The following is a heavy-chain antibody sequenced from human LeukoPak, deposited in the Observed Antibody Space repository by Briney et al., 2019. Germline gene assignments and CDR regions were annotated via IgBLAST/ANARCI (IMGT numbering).Heavy chain of an antibody. CDR1: GFTFSSYA. V-gene: IGHV3-23*01. Sequence: GGSLRLSCAASGFTFSSYAMSWVRQAPGKGLEWVSAISGSGGSTYYADSVKGRFTISRDNSKNTLYLQMNSLRAEDTAVYYCAKDRGYGDYYEDFDYWGQGTLVTVSS. CDR3: AKDRGYGDYYEDFDY. D-gene: IGHD4-17*01. CDR2: ISGSGGST. J-gene: IGHJ4*02.